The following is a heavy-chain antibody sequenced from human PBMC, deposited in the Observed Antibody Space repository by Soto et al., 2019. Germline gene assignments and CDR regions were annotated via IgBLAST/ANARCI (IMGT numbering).Heavy chain of an antibody. J-gene: IGHJ4*02. Sequence: SETLSLTCTVSGGSISSSSYYWGWIRQPPGKGLEWIGSIYYSGSTYYNPSLKSRVTISVDTSKTQFSLKLSSVTAADTAVYYCARHGRGGSSGGYIDYWGQGTLVTVSS. V-gene: IGHV4-39*01. CDR1: GGSISSSSYY. CDR3: ARHGRGGSSGGYIDY. CDR2: IYYSGST. D-gene: IGHD6-6*01.